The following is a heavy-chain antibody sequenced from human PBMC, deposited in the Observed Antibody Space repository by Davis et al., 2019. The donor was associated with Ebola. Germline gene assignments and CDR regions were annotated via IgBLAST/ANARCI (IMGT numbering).Heavy chain of an antibody. CDR1: GFTFGSYA. CDR2: ISGSGDGT. D-gene: IGHD6-6*01. CDR3: SSSPGD. V-gene: IGHV3-23*01. J-gene: IGHJ4*02. Sequence: GGSLRLSCAASGFTFGSYAMSWVRQTPGKGLEWVSMISGSGDGTHYADSVKGRFTISRDNSKNTLFLQMNSLRADDTAVYYCSSSPGDWGQGTLVTVSS.